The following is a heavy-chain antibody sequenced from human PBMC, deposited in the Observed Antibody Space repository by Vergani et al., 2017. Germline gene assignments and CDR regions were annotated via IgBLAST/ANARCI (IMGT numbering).Heavy chain of an antibody. J-gene: IGHJ4*02. Sequence: EVQLLESGGGLVQPGGSLRLSCAASGFTFSSYAMSWVRQAPGKGLEWVSAISGSGGSTYYADSVKGRFTISRDNSKSTLYMQMNSLRAEDTAVYYCAKGSKGSSWYTPNDYWGQGTLVTVSS. CDR1: GFTFSSYA. CDR2: ISGSGGST. V-gene: IGHV3-23*01. CDR3: AKGSKGSSWYTPNDY. D-gene: IGHD6-13*01.